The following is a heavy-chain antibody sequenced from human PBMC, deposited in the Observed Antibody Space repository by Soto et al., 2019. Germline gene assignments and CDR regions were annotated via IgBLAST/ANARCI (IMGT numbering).Heavy chain of an antibody. CDR2: ISYDGSNK. V-gene: IGHV3-30-3*01. J-gene: IGHJ3*02. Sequence: QTGGSLRLSCAASGFTFSSYAMHWVRQAPGKGLEWVAVISYDGSNKYYADSVKGRFTISRDNSKNTLYLQMNSLRAEDTAVYYCARVKSSVPAAIDAFDIWGQGTMVTVS. D-gene: IGHD2-2*01. CDR1: GFTFSSYA. CDR3: ARVKSSVPAAIDAFDI.